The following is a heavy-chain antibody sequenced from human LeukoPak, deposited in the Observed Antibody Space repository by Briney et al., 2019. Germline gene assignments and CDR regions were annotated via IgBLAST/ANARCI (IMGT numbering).Heavy chain of an antibody. CDR1: GFTFDDYT. D-gene: IGHD6-19*01. J-gene: IGHJ6*02. Sequence: GGSLRLSCAASGFTFDDYTMHWVRQAPGKGLEWVSLISWDGGSTYYADSVKGRFTISRDNSKNSLYLQMNSLRTEDTALYYCAKDIKSSGWYVDYGMDVWGQGTTVTVSS. CDR2: ISWDGGST. CDR3: AKDIKSSGWYVDYGMDV. V-gene: IGHV3-43*01.